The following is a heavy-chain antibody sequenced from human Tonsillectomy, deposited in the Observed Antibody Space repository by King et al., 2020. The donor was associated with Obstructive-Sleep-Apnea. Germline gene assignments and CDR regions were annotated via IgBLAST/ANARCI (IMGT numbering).Heavy chain of an antibody. V-gene: IGHV3-7*01. Sequence: VQLVESGGGLVQPGGSLRLSCAVSGFTFSSYWMSWVRQAPGKGLEWVANIKQDGNEKYYVDSVKGRFTISRDNANNSLFLQIDSLRAEDTAVYYCVRSRMIAVAGTRDYWGQGTLVTVSS. CDR3: VRSRMIAVAGTRDY. CDR2: IKQDGNEK. D-gene: IGHD6-19*01. J-gene: IGHJ4*02. CDR1: GFTFSSYW.